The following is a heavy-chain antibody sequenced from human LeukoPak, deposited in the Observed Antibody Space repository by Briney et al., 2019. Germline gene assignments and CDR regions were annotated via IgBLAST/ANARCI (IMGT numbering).Heavy chain of an antibody. CDR3: ARGYSYGYSYFDY. D-gene: IGHD5-18*01. V-gene: IGHV3-48*03. CDR1: GLPFSSYE. Sequence: GGSLRLSCAASGLPFSSYEMNWVRQAPGKGLEWVSYISSSGSTIYYADSVKGRFTISRDNAKNSLYLQMNSLRAEDTAVYYCARGYSYGYSYFDYWGQGTLVTVSS. CDR2: ISSSGSTI. J-gene: IGHJ4*02.